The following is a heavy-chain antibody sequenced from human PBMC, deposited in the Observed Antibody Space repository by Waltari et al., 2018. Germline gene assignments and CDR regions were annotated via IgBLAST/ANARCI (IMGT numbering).Heavy chain of an antibody. CDR1: GFIFGNCH. V-gene: IGHV3-30*18. CDR2: ISHDGSNK. J-gene: IGHJ4*02. D-gene: IGHD5-12*01. Sequence: QFQLVESGGGVVQPGRSLIFPCAASGFIFGNCHLHWVRQTPGRGLQGVAAISHDGSNKDYADSVKSRFTVSRDNSNNTLYLQINSLRADDTGIYFCVKYSGFDYFFDYWGQGTLVTVSS. CDR3: VKYSGFDYFFDY.